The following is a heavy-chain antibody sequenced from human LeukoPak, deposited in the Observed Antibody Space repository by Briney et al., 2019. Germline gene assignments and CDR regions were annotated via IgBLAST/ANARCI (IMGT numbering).Heavy chain of an antibody. Sequence: PGGSLRLSCAASGFPFSGYSMNWVRQARGKGLEWVSVIYSGGSTYYADSVKGRFTISRDNSKNTLFLQMRSLRAEDTAVYYCARGIPGSSWYLGFDYWGQGTLVTVSS. D-gene: IGHD6-13*01. V-gene: IGHV3-53*01. CDR2: IYSGGST. CDR1: GFPFSGYS. CDR3: ARGIPGSSWYLGFDY. J-gene: IGHJ4*02.